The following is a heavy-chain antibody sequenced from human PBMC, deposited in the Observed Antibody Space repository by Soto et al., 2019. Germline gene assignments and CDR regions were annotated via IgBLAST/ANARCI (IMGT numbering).Heavy chain of an antibody. Sequence: DVQVLESGGDLVQPGGSLRLSCAASGFTFNSYAMSWVRQAPGKGLEWVSSVSAGGDMTYYSDSVQGRFTISRDNSNNALFLQMNSLRIEDTALYYCARGDRGGSGSPASYYYSGLDVWAKGPRSPS. CDR2: VSAGGDMT. J-gene: IGHJ6*02. D-gene: IGHD3-10*01. CDR3: ARGDRGGSGSPASYYYSGLDV. V-gene: IGHV3-23*01. CDR1: GFTFNSYA.